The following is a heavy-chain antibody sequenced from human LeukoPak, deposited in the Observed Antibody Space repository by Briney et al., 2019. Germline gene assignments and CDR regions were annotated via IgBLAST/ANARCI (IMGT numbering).Heavy chain of an antibody. CDR2: ISAYNGNT. Sequence: GASVKVSCKASGYTFTSYGISCVRQAPGQGLEWMGWISAYNGNTNYAQKLQGRVTMTTDTSTSTAYMELRSLRSDDTAVYYCARGVSMYYYGSGSYYWGQGTLVTVSS. V-gene: IGHV1-18*01. CDR3: ARGVSMYYYGSGSYY. D-gene: IGHD3-10*01. CDR1: GYTFTSYG. J-gene: IGHJ4*02.